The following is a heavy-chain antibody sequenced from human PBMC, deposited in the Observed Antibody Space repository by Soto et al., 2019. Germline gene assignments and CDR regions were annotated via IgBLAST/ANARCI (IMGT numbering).Heavy chain of an antibody. CDR1: GGSISSGGYS. J-gene: IGHJ4*02. Sequence: PSETLSLTCAASGGSISSGGYSWGCIRQPPGKGLEWIEDINHSGSTYYNPALKSRVTISVDRSKNQFSLKLISVTAADTAVYYCGGGGGSSSSSVEYWGQGTLVTVSS. CDR2: INHSGST. CDR3: GGGGGSSSSSVEY. D-gene: IGHD6-13*01. V-gene: IGHV4-30-2*01.